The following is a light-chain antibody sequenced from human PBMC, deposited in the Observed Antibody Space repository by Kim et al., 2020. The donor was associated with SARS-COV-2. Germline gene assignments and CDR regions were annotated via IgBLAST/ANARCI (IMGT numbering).Light chain of an antibody. V-gene: IGKV3-15*01. CDR2: GAS. J-gene: IGKJ5*01. Sequence: SPGERATRSCRASQSVSSTYLAWYQQKADQAPRLLIYGASTRATGIPARFTGSGSGTDFTLTISSLQSEDFAVYYCQQCNNWPPTFGQGTRLEIK. CDR3: QQCNNWPPT. CDR1: QSVSSTY.